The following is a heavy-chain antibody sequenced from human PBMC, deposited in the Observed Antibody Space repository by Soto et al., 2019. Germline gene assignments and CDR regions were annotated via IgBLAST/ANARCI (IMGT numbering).Heavy chain of an antibody. Sequence: SETLSLTCTVSGGSISSYYWSWIRQPPGKGLEWIGYIYYSGSTNYNPSLKSRVTISVDTSKNQFPLKLSSVTAADTAVYYCARDSIVVVTAILDYWGQGTLVTV. D-gene: IGHD2-21*02. CDR2: IYYSGST. V-gene: IGHV4-59*01. CDR3: ARDSIVVVTAILDY. J-gene: IGHJ4*02. CDR1: GGSISSYY.